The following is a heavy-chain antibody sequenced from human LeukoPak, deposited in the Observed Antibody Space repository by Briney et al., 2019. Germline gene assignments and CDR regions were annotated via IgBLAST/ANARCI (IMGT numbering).Heavy chain of an antibody. J-gene: IGHJ5*02. V-gene: IGHV1-8*01. CDR2: MIPKSVKT. CDR1: VYNFVHFD. D-gene: IGHD1-1*01. Sequence: ASVKVSCKASVYNFVHFDINWVRQAPGQGLEWRAWMIPKSVKTANAKKFEGKLTLTRDISTRKAYMELNNVTSEDTALYYCARGIEIDEQLVGGLDPWGRGTLVTVSS. CDR3: ARGIEIDEQLVGGLDP.